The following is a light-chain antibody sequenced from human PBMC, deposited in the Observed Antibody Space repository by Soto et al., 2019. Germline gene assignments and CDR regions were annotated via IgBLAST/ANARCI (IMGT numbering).Light chain of an antibody. CDR3: QQYGSSPPFT. Sequence: EIVLTQSPGTLSLSPGERATLSCRASQSVSSSYLAWYQQKPGQAPTLLIYGAFSRATGIPDRFSGSGSGTDFPLTFSRLETEDLAVYYRQQYGSSPPFTFGQGTQLQIK. CDR2: GAF. V-gene: IGKV3-20*01. J-gene: IGKJ2*01. CDR1: QSVSSSY.